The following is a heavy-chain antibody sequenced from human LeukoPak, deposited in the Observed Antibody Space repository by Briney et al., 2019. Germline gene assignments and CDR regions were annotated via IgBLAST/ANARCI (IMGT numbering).Heavy chain of an antibody. Sequence: SETLPLTCAVYGGSFSGYYWSWIRQPPGKGLEWIGEINHSGSTNYNPSLKSRVTISVDTSKNQFSLKLSSVTAADTAVYYCARDGREYISSSHQHYFDYWGQGTLVTVSS. CDR3: ARDGREYISSSHQHYFDY. J-gene: IGHJ4*02. D-gene: IGHD6-13*01. V-gene: IGHV4-34*01. CDR2: INHSGST. CDR1: GGSFSGYY.